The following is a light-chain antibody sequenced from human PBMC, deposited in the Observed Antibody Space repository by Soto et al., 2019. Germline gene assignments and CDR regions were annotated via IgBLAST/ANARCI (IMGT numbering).Light chain of an antibody. Sequence: EIVMTQSPATLSVSPGERATLSFMAIQSVSSNLAWYQQKPCQAPRLLIYGASTRATGIPARFSGSGSGTEFTLTISSLQSEDFAVYYCQQYNNWPALTFGGGTKVDIK. J-gene: IGKJ4*01. V-gene: IGKV3-15*01. CDR3: QQYNNWPALT. CDR1: QSVSSN. CDR2: GAS.